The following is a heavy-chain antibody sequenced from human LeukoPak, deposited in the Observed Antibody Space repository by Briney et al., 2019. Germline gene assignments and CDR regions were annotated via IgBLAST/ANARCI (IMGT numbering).Heavy chain of an antibody. D-gene: IGHD2-8*02. Sequence: GRSLRLSCAASGFTFTNYGMHWVRQAPGKGLEWVAVISYDGSDKYSADSVKGRFTISRDNSKNTLYLRMNSLRPEDTAIYYCARDRGYCTGTTCSSYFYYGMDVWGQGTTVTVSS. J-gene: IGHJ6*02. CDR3: ARDRGYCTGTTCSSYFYYGMDV. CDR2: ISYDGSDK. V-gene: IGHV3-30*03. CDR1: GFTFTNYG.